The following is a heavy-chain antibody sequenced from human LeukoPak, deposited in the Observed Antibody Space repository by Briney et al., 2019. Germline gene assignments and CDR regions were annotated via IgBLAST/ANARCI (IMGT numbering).Heavy chain of an antibody. CDR1: GFTFSSYA. Sequence: GGSLRLSCAASGFTFSSYAMSWVRQAPGKGLEWVSAISGSGGSTYYADSVRGRFTISRDNSKNTLYLQMNSLRAEDTAVYYCARHGDFWSGYYTIWGQGTMVTVSS. CDR2: ISGSGGST. V-gene: IGHV3-23*01. D-gene: IGHD3-3*01. CDR3: ARHGDFWSGYYTI. J-gene: IGHJ3*02.